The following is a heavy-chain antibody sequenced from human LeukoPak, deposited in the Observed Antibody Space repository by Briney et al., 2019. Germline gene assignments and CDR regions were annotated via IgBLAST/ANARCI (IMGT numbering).Heavy chain of an antibody. D-gene: IGHD1-1*01. Sequence: PSETLSLTCTVSGGSISSYYWSWIRQPPGKGLEWIGFMYYSGSSNYSPSLKSRVTISVDTSKNQFSLKLTSVTAADTAVYYCARHGNGAFDIWGQGTMVTVSS. CDR3: ARHGNGAFDI. J-gene: IGHJ3*02. CDR1: GGSISSYY. V-gene: IGHV4-59*08. CDR2: MYYSGSS.